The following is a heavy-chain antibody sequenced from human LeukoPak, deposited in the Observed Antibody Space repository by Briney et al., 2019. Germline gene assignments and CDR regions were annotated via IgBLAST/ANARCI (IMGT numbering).Heavy chain of an antibody. Sequence: SETLSLTCTVSGGSISSSSYYWGWIRQPPGKGLEWIGSIYYSGSTYYNPSLKSRVTISVDTSKNQFSLKLSSVTAADTAVYYCARDLQTYDAFDIWGQGTMVTVSS. CDR3: ARDLQTYDAFDI. J-gene: IGHJ3*02. V-gene: IGHV4-39*02. CDR2: IYYSGST. CDR1: GGSISSSSYY. D-gene: IGHD1-1*01.